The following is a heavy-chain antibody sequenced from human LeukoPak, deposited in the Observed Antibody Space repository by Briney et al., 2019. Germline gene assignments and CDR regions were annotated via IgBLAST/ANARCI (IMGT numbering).Heavy chain of an antibody. CDR1: GGTFSSYA. J-gene: IGHJ3*02. V-gene: IGHV1-69*05. Sequence: SVKVSCKASGGTFSSYAISWVRQAPGQGLEWMGRIIPIFGTANYAQKFQGRVTITTDESTSTAYMELSSLRSEYTAVYYCARDPSYGSYAFDIWGQGTMVTVSS. D-gene: IGHD3-10*01. CDR3: ARDPSYGSYAFDI. CDR2: IIPIFGTA.